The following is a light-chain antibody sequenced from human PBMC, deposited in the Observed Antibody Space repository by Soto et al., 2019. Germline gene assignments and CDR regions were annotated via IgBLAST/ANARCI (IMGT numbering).Light chain of an antibody. CDR2: DVS. V-gene: IGLV2-14*01. CDR1: SNDVGGYNY. J-gene: IGLJ3*02. Sequence: QSALTQPASVSGSPGQSITVSCTGTSNDVGGYNYVSWYQQDPGKAPKLIIFDVSNRPSGVSTRFSGSKSGNAAFLTISGLQAEDEADYYCSSYTSISTGVLFGGGTKLTVL. CDR3: SSYTSISTGVL.